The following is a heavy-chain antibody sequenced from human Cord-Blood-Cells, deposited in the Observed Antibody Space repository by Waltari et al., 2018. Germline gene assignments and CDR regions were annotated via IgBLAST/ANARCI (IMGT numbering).Heavy chain of an antibody. CDR3: ARDSYYYDSSGLDY. Sequence: QVQLQESGPGLVKPSETLSLTCAVSGYSISSGYYWGWIRQPPGKGLEWIGSIYHSGSTNNNPSLKSRVTISVDTSKNQFPLKLSSVTAADTAVYYCARDSYYYDSSGLDYWGQGTLVTVSS. D-gene: IGHD3-22*01. V-gene: IGHV4-38-2*01. CDR2: IYHSGST. CDR1: GYSISSGYY. J-gene: IGHJ4*02.